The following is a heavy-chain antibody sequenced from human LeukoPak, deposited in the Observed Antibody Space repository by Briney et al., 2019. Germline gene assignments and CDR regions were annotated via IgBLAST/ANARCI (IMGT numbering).Heavy chain of an antibody. V-gene: IGHV3-23*01. Sequence: GGSLRLSCAASGFTFSSYAMTWVRQAPGKGLFWVSGISAGGGSTYYADSVKGRFTISRDNSRNTLYLQMNSLRAEDTAVYYCAKDAAGPEYWGQGTLVTVSS. CDR1: GFTFSSYA. CDR3: AKDAAGPEY. D-gene: IGHD6-13*01. J-gene: IGHJ4*02. CDR2: ISAGGGST.